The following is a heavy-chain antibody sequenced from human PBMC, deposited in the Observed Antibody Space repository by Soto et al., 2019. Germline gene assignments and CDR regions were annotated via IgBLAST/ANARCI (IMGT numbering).Heavy chain of an antibody. V-gene: IGHV3-30-3*01. Sequence: PGGSLRLSCAASGFTFSSYAMHWVRQAPGKGLEWVAVISYDGSNKYYADSVKGRFTISRDNSKNTLYLQMNSLRAEDTAVYYCAGVINDYWGQGTLVTVSS. CDR2: ISYDGSNK. J-gene: IGHJ4*02. CDR1: GFTFSSYA. CDR3: AGVINDY. D-gene: IGHD3-10*01.